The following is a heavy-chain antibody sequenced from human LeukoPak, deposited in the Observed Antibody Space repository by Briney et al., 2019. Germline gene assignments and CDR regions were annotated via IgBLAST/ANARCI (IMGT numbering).Heavy chain of an antibody. CDR2: IRYDGSNK. CDR3: AKSSYDSRGYYLGWYFDL. CDR1: GFTFSSYG. D-gene: IGHD3-22*01. J-gene: IGHJ2*01. Sequence: GGSLRLSCAASGFTFSSYGMHWVRQAPGKGLEWVAFIRYDGSNKYYADSVKGRFTISRDNSKNTLYLQMNSLRAEDTAVYYCAKSSYDSRGYYLGWYFDLWGRGTLVTVSS. V-gene: IGHV3-30*02.